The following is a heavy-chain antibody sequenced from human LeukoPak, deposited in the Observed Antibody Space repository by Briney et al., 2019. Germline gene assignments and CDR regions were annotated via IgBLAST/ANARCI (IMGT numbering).Heavy chain of an antibody. CDR3: ARLGDSYGSYFDN. V-gene: IGHV3-11*01. D-gene: IGHD5-18*01. CDR1: GFSFSDYY. Sequence: GGSLRLSCATSGFSFSDYYMAWIRQAPGKGLEWLSYISTGGTTIHYADSVKGRFTISRDDAKNSLYLEMNSLRGDDTAVYYCARLGDSYGSYFDNWGQGTLVTVSS. CDR2: ISTGGTTI. J-gene: IGHJ4*02.